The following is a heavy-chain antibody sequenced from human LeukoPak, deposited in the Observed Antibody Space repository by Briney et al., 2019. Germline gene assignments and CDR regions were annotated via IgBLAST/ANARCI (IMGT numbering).Heavy chain of an antibody. J-gene: IGHJ4*02. CDR1: GFTFSTYA. CDR2: ISYDGTNE. V-gene: IGHV3-30*01. CDR3: ARDTGVDFWSGWYFHY. Sequence: GGSPRLSCAASGFTFSTYAMHWVRQAPGKGLEWVAVISYDGTNEYYADSVKGRFTISRDNSKNTLYLQMNSLRAEDTAVYYCARDTGVDFWSGWYFHYWGQGTLVTVSS. D-gene: IGHD3-3*01.